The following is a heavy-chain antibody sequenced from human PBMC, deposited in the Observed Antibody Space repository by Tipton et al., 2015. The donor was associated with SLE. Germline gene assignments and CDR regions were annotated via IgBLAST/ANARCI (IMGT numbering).Heavy chain of an antibody. J-gene: IGHJ6*03. D-gene: IGHD6-13*01. V-gene: IGHV4-31*11. CDR2: FYYSGST. CDR3: ARQGLAAAGYYYYYMDV. CDR1: GGSISSGGYY. Sequence: TLSLTCAVSGGSISSGGYYWSWIRQHPGKGLEWIGYFYYSGSTYYNPSLKSRVTISVDTSKNQFSLKLSSVTAADTAVYYCARQGLAAAGYYYYYMDVWGKGTTVTVSS.